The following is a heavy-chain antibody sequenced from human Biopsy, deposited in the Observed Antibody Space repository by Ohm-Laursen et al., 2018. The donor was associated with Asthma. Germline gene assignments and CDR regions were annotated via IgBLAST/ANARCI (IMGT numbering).Heavy chain of an antibody. V-gene: IGHV3-48*02. CDR3: ARPRWGPYGY. CDR1: GFTFSSYS. J-gene: IGHJ4*02. CDR2: ISSSTI. Sequence: SLRLSCSASGFTFSSYSMNWVRQAPGKGLEWVSYISSSTIYYADSVKGRFTISRDNAKNSLYLQMDSLRDEDTAVYYCARPRWGPYGYWGQGTLVTVSS. D-gene: IGHD4-17*01.